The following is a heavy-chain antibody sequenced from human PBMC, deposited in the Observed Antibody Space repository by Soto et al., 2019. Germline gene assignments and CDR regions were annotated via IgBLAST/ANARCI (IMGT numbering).Heavy chain of an antibody. CDR3: AKDLSSSWYNWFDP. V-gene: IGHV3-23*01. Sequence: GGSLRLSCAASGFTFSSYAMILVRHAPGKGLEWVSAISGSGGSTYYADSVKGRFTISRDNSKNTLYLQMNSLRAEDTAVYYCAKDLSSSWYNWFDPWGQGTLVTVSS. CDR2: ISGSGGST. D-gene: IGHD6-13*01. CDR1: GFTFSSYA. J-gene: IGHJ5*02.